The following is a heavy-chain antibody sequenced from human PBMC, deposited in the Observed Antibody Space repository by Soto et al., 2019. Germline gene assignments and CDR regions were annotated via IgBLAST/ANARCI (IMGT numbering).Heavy chain of an antibody. CDR1: GGSISSGGYS. D-gene: IGHD2-15*01. CDR2: IYHSGST. Sequence: PSETLSLTCAVSGGSISSGGYSWSWIRQPPGKGLEWIGYIYHSGSTYYNPSLKSRVTISVDTSKNQFSLKLSSVTAADTAVYYCARVGGYSANPSPHYYYYYGMDVWGQGTTVTVSS. J-gene: IGHJ6*02. V-gene: IGHV4-30-2*01. CDR3: ARVGGYSANPSPHYYYYYGMDV.